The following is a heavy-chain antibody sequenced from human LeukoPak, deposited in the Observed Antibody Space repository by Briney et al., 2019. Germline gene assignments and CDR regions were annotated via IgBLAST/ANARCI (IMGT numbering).Heavy chain of an antibody. Sequence: AETLSLTCNVSGGSISSNTYYWGWIRQPPGRGLEWTGTLYYSGSTYSKPSLKSRVTISLDTSKNQISLRVSSMTAADSAVYYCARQASTWKSPHWFDPWGQGALVTVST. V-gene: IGHV4-39*01. D-gene: IGHD1-1*01. CDR2: LYYSGST. CDR3: ARQASTWKSPHWFDP. J-gene: IGHJ5*02. CDR1: GGSISSNTYY.